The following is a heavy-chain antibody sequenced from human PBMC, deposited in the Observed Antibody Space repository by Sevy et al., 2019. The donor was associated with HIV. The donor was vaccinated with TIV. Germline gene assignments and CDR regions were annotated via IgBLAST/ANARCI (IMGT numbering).Heavy chain of an antibody. J-gene: IGHJ4*02. CDR3: ARLSGYSSSWSYFDY. CDR1: GFTFSSYS. CDR2: ISSSSSTI. V-gene: IGHV3-48*01. D-gene: IGHD6-13*01. Sequence: GGSLRLSCAASGFTFSSYSMNWVRQAPGKGLEWVSYISSSSSTIYYADSVKGRFTISRDNAKNSLYRQMNSLRAEDTAVYYCARLSGYSSSWSYFDYWGQGTLVTVSS.